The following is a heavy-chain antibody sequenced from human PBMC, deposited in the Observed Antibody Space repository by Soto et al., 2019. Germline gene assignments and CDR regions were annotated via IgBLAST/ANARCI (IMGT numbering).Heavy chain of an antibody. Sequence: GGSLRLSCAASGFTFDDYAMHWVRQAPGKGLEWVSGISWNSGSIGYADSVKGRFTISRDNAKNSLYLQMNSLRAEDTALYYCAKRGYGDYLDYWGQGTLVTVSS. CDR2: ISWNSGSI. V-gene: IGHV3-9*01. D-gene: IGHD4-17*01. CDR1: GFTFDDYA. CDR3: AKRGYGDYLDY. J-gene: IGHJ4*02.